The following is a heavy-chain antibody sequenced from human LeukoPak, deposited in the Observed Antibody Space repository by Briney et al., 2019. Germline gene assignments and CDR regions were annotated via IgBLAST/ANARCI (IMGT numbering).Heavy chain of an antibody. J-gene: IGHJ4*02. CDR1: GGSFSGYY. CDR2: INHSGST. V-gene: IGHV4-34*01. Sequence: PSETLSLTCAVHGGSFSGYYWSWIRQPPGKELEWIGEINHSGSTNYNPSLKSRVTISVDTSKNQFSLKLSSVTAADTAVYYCARGGRYCSSTSCYFGYSGYRSDFDYWGQGTLVTVSS. D-gene: IGHD2-2*01. CDR3: ARGGRYCSSTSCYFGYSGYRSDFDY.